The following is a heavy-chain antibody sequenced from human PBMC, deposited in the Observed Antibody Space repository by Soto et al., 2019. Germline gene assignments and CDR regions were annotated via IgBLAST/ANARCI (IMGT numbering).Heavy chain of an antibody. D-gene: IGHD2-15*01. Sequence: EVQLVESGGGLVQPGESLRLSCAASGFTFSSYWMHWVRQAPGKGLVWVSRINSDGSSTSYAGSVKGRFTISRDNAKNTLDLEINSLGAEDTAGYYCVRTGLVVAAATREDYWGQGTLVTVSS. V-gene: IGHV3-74*01. CDR3: VRTGLVVAAATREDY. J-gene: IGHJ4*02. CDR1: GFTFSSYW. CDR2: INSDGSST.